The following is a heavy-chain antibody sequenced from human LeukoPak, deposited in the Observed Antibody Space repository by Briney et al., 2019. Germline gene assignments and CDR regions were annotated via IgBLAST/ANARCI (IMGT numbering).Heavy chain of an antibody. Sequence: SGGSLRLSCAASAFTFSSYAMNWVRQAPGKGLEWVSGISGGGGSTYYADPVKGRFTISRDNSKNTLYLQMDSLRAEDTALYYCAKGSGINHYHWIDPWGQGTLVTVSS. CDR3: AKGSGINHYHWIDP. D-gene: IGHD1-14*01. J-gene: IGHJ5*02. CDR2: ISGGGGST. V-gene: IGHV3-23*01. CDR1: AFTFSSYA.